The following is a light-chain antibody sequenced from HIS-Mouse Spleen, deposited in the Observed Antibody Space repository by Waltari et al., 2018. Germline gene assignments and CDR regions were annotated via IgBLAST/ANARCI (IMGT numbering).Light chain of an antibody. Sequence: QSALTQPASVSGSPGQSNTISCTGTSSEVGSYNLVPWYQQHPGKAPKLMIYEGSKRPSGVSNRFSGSKSGNTASLTISGIQAEDEADYYCCSYAGSSTYWVFGGGTKLTVL. J-gene: IGLJ3*02. V-gene: IGLV2-23*01. CDR3: CSYAGSSTYWV. CDR2: EGS. CDR1: SSEVGSYNL.